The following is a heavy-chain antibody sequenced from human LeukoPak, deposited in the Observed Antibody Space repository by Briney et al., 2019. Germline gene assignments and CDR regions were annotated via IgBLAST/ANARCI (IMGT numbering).Heavy chain of an antibody. D-gene: IGHD2-21*02. CDR1: GYSFSDYY. CDR3: ARDRVVTAVRNHFHY. J-gene: IGHJ4*02. V-gene: IGHV1-2*02. CDR2: INPNSGGS. Sequence: ASVKVSCKSSGYSFSDYYIHWVRQAPGQGLEWVGWINPNSGGSNSAQQFRGRVTMTRDTSINTAYMELSGLKSDDTAVYYCARDRVVTAVRNHFHYWGQGTLVTVSS.